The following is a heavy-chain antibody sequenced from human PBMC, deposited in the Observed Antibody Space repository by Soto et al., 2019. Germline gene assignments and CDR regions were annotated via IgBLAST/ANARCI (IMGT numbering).Heavy chain of an antibody. Sequence: EVQLVESGGGLVHPGGSRRLSCVVSGFTFSDYDMNWVRQAPGKGLEWLSYITTDGTTIYYADSVKGRFTVSRDNAKNSVYLQINSLRVYDTAVYYCARDQRAEWLDYWGQGTLLTVSS. J-gene: IGHJ4*02. V-gene: IGHV3-48*03. CDR2: ITTDGTTI. CDR3: ARDQRAEWLDY. D-gene: IGHD3-3*01. CDR1: GFTFSDYD.